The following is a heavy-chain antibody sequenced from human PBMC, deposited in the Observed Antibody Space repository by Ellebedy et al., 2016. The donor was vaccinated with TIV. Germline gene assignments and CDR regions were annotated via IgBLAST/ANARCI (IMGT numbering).Heavy chain of an antibody. Sequence: GGSLRLSCAVSGFTFSDYVMNWVRQAPGKGLEWVSVFYSDGRTYFADSVKGRFAVSRDISRNTLYLQMNSLRADDTAVYYCARVRGRTDSYAMDVWGQGTTVTVSS. CDR3: ARVRGRTDSYAMDV. CDR2: FYSDGRT. CDR1: GFTFSDYV. D-gene: IGHD1-1*01. J-gene: IGHJ6*02. V-gene: IGHV3-66*01.